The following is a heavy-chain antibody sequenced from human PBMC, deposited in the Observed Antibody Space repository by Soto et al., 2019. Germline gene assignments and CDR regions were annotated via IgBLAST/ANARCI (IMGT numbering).Heavy chain of an antibody. CDR3: ARKDDFWSGYYEAYFDY. Sequence: SQTLSLTCAVYGGSFSGYYWSWIRQPPGKGLEWIGEINHSGSTNYNPSLKSRVTISVDTSKNQFSLKLGSVTAADTAVYYCARKDDFWSGYYEAYFDYWGQGTLVTVSS. CDR1: GGSFSGYY. D-gene: IGHD3-3*01. V-gene: IGHV4-34*01. J-gene: IGHJ4*02. CDR2: INHSGST.